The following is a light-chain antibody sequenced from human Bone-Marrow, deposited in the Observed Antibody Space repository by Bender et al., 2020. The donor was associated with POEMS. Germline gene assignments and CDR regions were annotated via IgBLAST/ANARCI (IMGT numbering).Light chain of an antibody. J-gene: IGLJ2*01. CDR3: CSFAGRSTFLV. CDR1: SSDVGAYNY. V-gene: IGLV2-14*01. Sequence: QSALTQPASVSGSPGQSITISCTGTSSDVGAYNYVSWYQQHPGKAPQLMIYDVSYRPSGVSNRFSGSKSGNTASLTIYGLQADDEADYYCCSFAGRSTFLVFGGGTKLTVL. CDR2: DVS.